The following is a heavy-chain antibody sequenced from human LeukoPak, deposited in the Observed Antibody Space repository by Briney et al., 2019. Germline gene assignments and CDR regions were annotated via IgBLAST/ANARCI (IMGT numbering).Heavy chain of an antibody. J-gene: IGHJ4*02. CDR1: GFTLSNYG. D-gene: IGHD3-16*01. CDR3: ASEFTGY. V-gene: IGHV3-33*01. CDR2: IWYDGSNK. Sequence: GGSLRLSCAVSGFTLSNYGMHWVRQAPGKGLKWVAVIWYDGSNKYYADSVKGRFTISRDNSKNTLYLQMNSLRAEDTAVYYCASEFTGYWGQGTLVTVSS.